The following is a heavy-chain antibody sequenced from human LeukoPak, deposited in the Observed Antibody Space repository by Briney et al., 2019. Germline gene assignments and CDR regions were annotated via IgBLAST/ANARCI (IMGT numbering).Heavy chain of an antibody. CDR2: IYYSGST. CDR3: ARGGEGAFDI. J-gene: IGHJ3*02. Sequence: PSETLFLTCTVSGGSISSYYWSWIRQPPGKGLEWIGYIYYSGSTNYNPSLKSRVTISVDTSKNQFSLKLSSVTAADTAVYYCARGGEGAFDIWGQGTMVTVSS. CDR1: GGSISSYY. V-gene: IGHV4-59*01.